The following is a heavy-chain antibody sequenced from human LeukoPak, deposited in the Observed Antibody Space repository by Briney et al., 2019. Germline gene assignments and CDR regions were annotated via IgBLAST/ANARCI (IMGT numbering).Heavy chain of an antibody. V-gene: IGHV4-30-4*08. CDR3: ARLTRSGPGN. CDR2: TYYSGST. Sequence: SETLSLTCTVSGGSISSGDYYWSWIRQPPGKGLEWIGYTYYSGSTYYNPSLKSRVTISVDTSKNQFSLKLSSVTAADTAVYYCARLTRSGPGNWGQGTLVTVSS. CDR1: GGSISSGDYY. D-gene: IGHD6-19*01. J-gene: IGHJ4*02.